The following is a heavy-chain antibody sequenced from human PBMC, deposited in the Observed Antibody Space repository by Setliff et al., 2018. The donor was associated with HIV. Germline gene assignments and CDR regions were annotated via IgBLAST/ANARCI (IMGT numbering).Heavy chain of an antibody. Sequence: PSETLSLTCSVSGVSINRTDHYWGWIRQSPGKRLEWIGSVSQSGSTYYNPSLKSRITISVDRSNNLFSLKLISVTAADQGVYYCARVPVAGANWFDPWGLGTLVTVSS. CDR1: GVSINRTDHY. CDR2: VSQSGST. CDR3: ARVPVAGANWFDP. V-gene: IGHV4-39*01. D-gene: IGHD2-21*01. J-gene: IGHJ5*02.